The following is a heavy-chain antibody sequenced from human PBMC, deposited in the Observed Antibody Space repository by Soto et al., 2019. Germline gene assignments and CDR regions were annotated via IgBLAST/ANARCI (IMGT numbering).Heavy chain of an antibody. V-gene: IGHV4-4*02. J-gene: IGHJ4*02. D-gene: IGHD2-15*01. CDR2: IYHSGST. CDR1: GGSISSSNW. Sequence: QVQLQESGPGLVKPSGTLSLTCAVSGGSISSSNWWSWVRQPPGKGLEWIGEIYHSGSTNYNPSLKSRVTISVDKSKNQFSRKLSSVTAADTAVYYCATGGYCSGGSCQPLYYFDYWGQGTLVTVSA. CDR3: ATGGYCSGGSCQPLYYFDY.